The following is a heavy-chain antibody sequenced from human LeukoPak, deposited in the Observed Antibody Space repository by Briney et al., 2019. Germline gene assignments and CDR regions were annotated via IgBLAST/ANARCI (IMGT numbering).Heavy chain of an antibody. J-gene: IGHJ6*02. V-gene: IGHV1-69*13. Sequence: VKVSCKASGGTFSSYAISWVRQAPGQGLEWMGGIIPIFGTANYAQKFQGRVTITADESTSTAYMELSSLRSEDTAVYYCASVGYCINGVCYARYYYYYGMDVWGQGTTVTVSS. CDR3: ASVGYCINGVCYARYYYYYGMDV. CDR2: IIPIFGTA. D-gene: IGHD2-8*01. CDR1: GGTFSSYA.